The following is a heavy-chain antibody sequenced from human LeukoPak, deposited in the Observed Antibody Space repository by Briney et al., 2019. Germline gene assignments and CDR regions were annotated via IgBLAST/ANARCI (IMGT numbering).Heavy chain of an antibody. CDR2: INPNSGST. CDR1: GYTFSYYY. J-gene: IGHJ4*02. Sequence: GASVTVSCKSSGYTFSYYYIHWVRQAPGQGLEWMGWINPNSGSTSYAQKFQDRVTLTRDTSISTVYMELSRLRSDDTAVYYCARHPNLDYWGQGTLVIVSS. CDR3: ARHPNLDY. V-gene: IGHV1-2*02.